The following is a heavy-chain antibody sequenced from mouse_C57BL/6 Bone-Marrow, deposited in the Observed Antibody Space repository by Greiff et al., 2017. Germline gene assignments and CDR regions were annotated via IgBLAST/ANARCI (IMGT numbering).Heavy chain of an antibody. V-gene: IGHV14-2*01. CDR1: GFNIKDYY. Sequence: EVKLQQSGAELVKPGASVKLSCTASGFNIKDYYIHWVKQRTEQGLEWIGRIDPGDGETKYAPKFQDKATITADTSSNTAYLQLSSLTSEDTAVYYCTRSLIYYGTNYWGQGTTLTVSS. CDR2: IDPGDGET. D-gene: IGHD1-1*01. CDR3: TRSLIYYGTNY. J-gene: IGHJ2*01.